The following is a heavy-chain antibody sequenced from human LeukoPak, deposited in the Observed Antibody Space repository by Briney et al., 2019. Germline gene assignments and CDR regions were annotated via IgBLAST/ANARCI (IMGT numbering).Heavy chain of an antibody. CDR2: INPNSGGT. CDR3: ARDLNIFGVGSYYFDY. CDR1: GYTFTGYY. V-gene: IGHV1-2*02. Sequence: ASVKVSCKASGYTFTGYYMHWVRQAPGQGLEWMGWINPNSGGTNYAQKFQGRVTMNRDKSISRAYVGRSRLRSDDTAVYYCARDLNIFGVGSYYFDYWGQGTLVTVSS. D-gene: IGHD3-3*02. J-gene: IGHJ4*02.